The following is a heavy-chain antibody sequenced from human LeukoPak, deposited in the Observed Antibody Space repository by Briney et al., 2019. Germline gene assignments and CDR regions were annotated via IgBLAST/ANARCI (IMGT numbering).Heavy chain of an antibody. Sequence: GGSLRLSCAASGFTFSSYSMNWVRQAPGKGLEWVSSISSSSSYIYYADSVKGRFTISRDNAKNSLYLQMNSLRAEDTAVYYCARDRGGIFAFDIWGQGTMVTVSS. J-gene: IGHJ3*02. V-gene: IGHV3-21*01. CDR3: ARDRGGIFAFDI. CDR1: GFTFSSYS. D-gene: IGHD3-9*01. CDR2: ISSSSSYI.